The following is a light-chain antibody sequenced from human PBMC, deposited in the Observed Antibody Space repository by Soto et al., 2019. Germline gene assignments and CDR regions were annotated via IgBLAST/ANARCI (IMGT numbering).Light chain of an antibody. CDR3: QQYGYSPVMYT. V-gene: IGKV3-11*01. CDR2: EAS. CDR1: QTVSSS. Sequence: EIVLTQSPATLSLSPGERATLSCRASQTVSSSLAWYQQKPGQAPRLLIYEASNRVTGIPARFSGSGSGADFTLTISSLEPEDFAVYYCQQYGYSPVMYTFGQGTKLEIK. J-gene: IGKJ2*01.